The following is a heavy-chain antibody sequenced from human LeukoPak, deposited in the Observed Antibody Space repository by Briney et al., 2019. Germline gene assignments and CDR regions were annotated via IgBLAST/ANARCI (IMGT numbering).Heavy chain of an antibody. Sequence: PGGSLRLSCAASGFTLTNAWMNWVRQAPGKGLEWVGRIASKTDGETTDYVALVKGRFTISRGDSENTVYLQMNSLKTEDTAVYYCATSPDYFEASPFDYWGQGTLVTVSS. CDR3: ATSPDYFEASPFDY. D-gene: IGHD4-17*01. V-gene: IGHV3-15*04. J-gene: IGHJ4*02. CDR1: GFTLTNAW. CDR2: IASKTDGETT.